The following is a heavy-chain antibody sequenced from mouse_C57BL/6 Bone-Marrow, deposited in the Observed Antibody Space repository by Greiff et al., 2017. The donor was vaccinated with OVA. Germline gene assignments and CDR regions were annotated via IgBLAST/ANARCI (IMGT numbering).Heavy chain of an antibody. Sequence: EVQLVESGGDLVKPGGSLKLSCAASGFTFSSYGMSWVRQTPDKRLEWVATISSGGSYTYYPDSVKGRFTISRDNAKNTLYLQMSSLKSEDTAMYYCASVYDYGRGYYAMDYWGQGTSVTVSS. CDR1: GFTFSSYG. CDR2: ISSGGSYT. D-gene: IGHD2-4*01. J-gene: IGHJ4*01. V-gene: IGHV5-6*01. CDR3: ASVYDYGRGYYAMDY.